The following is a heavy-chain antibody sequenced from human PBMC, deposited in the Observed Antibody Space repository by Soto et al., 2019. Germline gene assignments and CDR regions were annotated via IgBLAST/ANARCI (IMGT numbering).Heavy chain of an antibody. J-gene: IGHJ3*02. CDR2: ISWNSGRI. Sequence: EMQLVESGGGFVQPGRSLRVPCVASGFIFDDFAMHWVRQAPGKGLEWVSVISWNSGRIAYADSVKGRFTTSRDNAKNSLFLQIHSLRPEDTALYFCVKEKLQSDSFDIWGQGTMVIVSP. CDR3: VKEKLQSDSFDI. D-gene: IGHD1-7*01. CDR1: GFIFDDFA. V-gene: IGHV3-9*01.